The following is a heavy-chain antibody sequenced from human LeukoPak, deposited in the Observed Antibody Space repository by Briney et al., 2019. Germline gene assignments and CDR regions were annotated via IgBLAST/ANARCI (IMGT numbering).Heavy chain of an antibody. V-gene: IGHV4-59*01. J-gene: IGHJ6*03. CDR3: ARAYYYYDYMDV. CDR1: GGSISSYY. Sequence: SETLSLTCTVSGGSISSYYWSWIRQPPGEGLEWIGDIYYSGSTNYNPSLKSRVTISVDTSKNQFSLKLSSVTAADTAVYYCARAYYYYDYMDVWGKGTTVTVSS. CDR2: IYYSGST.